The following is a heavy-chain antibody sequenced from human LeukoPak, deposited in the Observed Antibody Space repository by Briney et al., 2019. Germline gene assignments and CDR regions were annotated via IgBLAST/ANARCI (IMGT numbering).Heavy chain of an antibody. Sequence: PGRSLRLSCAASGFTFSSYGMHWVRQAPGKGLEWVAVISYDGSNKYYADSVKGRFTISRDNSKNTLYLQMNSLRAEDTAVYYCAKDLITMVPGVIITTVYYYYYGMDVWGQGTTVTVSS. CDR3: AKDLITMVPGVIITTVYYYYYGMDV. V-gene: IGHV3-30*18. CDR2: ISYDGSNK. D-gene: IGHD3-10*01. CDR1: GFTFSSYG. J-gene: IGHJ6*02.